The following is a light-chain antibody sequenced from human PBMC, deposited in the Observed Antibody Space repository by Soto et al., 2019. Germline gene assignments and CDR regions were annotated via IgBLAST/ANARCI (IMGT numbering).Light chain of an antibody. Sequence: DIQMTQSPSTLSASVGDSITITCRASPAINNHLAWYQQKPGKAPKLLIYAASTLQSGVPSRFSGSGSGTDFTLTISCLQSEDFATYYCQQYYSYPPTFGQGTKV. CDR1: PAINNH. J-gene: IGKJ1*01. V-gene: IGKV1-16*01. CDR2: AAS. CDR3: QQYYSYPPT.